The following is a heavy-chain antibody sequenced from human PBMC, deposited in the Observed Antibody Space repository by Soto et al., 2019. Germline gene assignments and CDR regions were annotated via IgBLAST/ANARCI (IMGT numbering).Heavy chain of an antibody. CDR1: GGSISSSSYY. V-gene: IGHV4-39*01. CDR3: ARHSPPGGATYYDFWSGYYDNWFDP. CDR2: IYYSGST. J-gene: IGHJ5*02. Sequence: SETLSLTCTASGGSISSSSYYWGWIRQPPGKGLEWIGSIYYSGSTYYNPSLKSRVTISVDTSRNQFSLKLSSVTAADTAVYYCARHSPPGGATYYDFWSGYYDNWFDPWGQGTLVTVSS. D-gene: IGHD3-3*01.